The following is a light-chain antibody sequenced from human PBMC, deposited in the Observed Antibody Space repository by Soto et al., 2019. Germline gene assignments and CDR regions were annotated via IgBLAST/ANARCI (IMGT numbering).Light chain of an antibody. CDR2: DAS. Sequence: EIVLTQSPATLSLSPGERATLSCRASQSVSSYLAWYQQKPGQAPRLLIYDASGRATGIPARFSGSGSGTDFTLTISSLEPEDFAVYYCQQRSNWFTFGGGTKVEIK. V-gene: IGKV3-11*01. J-gene: IGKJ4*01. CDR1: QSVSSY. CDR3: QQRSNWFT.